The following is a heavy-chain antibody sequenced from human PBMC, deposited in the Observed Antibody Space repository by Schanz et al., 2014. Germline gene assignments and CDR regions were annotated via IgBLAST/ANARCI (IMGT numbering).Heavy chain of an antibody. CDR1: GFTLSDYY. CDR2: LSGSGGST. D-gene: IGHD6-13*01. J-gene: IGHJ4*01. V-gene: IGHV3-23*01. Sequence: EVQLLESGGGLVKPGGSLRLSCAASGFTLSDYYMSWIRQAPGKGLEWVSALSGSGGSTYYADAVKGRFTISRDNSKNTLYLQMNRLRAEDTAVYYCAREQIMAAAGLVDYWGHGTLVTVSS. CDR3: AREQIMAAAGLVDY.